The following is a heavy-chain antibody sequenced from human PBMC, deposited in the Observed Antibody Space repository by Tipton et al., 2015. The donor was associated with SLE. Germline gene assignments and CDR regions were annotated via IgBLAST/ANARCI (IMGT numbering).Heavy chain of an antibody. V-gene: IGHV4-39*07. CDR2: VYYSGNA. CDR3: ARDVQESTVTTTFDI. D-gene: IGHD4-17*01. CDR1: GASTSSSSSYN. J-gene: IGHJ3*02. Sequence: TLSLTCTVSGASTSSSSSYNWGWVRQTPGKGLEWIGSVYYSGNAYYNPSLKSRVTLSVDTSNNQFSLKLNSVTAADTAVYYCARDVQESTVTTTFDIWGQGTMVTVSA.